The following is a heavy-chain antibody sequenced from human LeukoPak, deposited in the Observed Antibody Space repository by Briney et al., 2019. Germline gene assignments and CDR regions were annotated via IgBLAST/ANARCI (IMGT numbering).Heavy chain of an antibody. D-gene: IGHD5-12*01. CDR1: GYTFTSYD. J-gene: IGHJ5*02. CDR3: ARGVGSGYDYWFDP. V-gene: IGHV1-8*01. Sequence: ASVKVSCTASGYTFTSYDINWVRQAPGQGLEWMGWMNPNSGNTGYAQKFQGRVTMTRNTPISTAYMELSSLRSEDTAVYYCARGVGSGYDYWFDPWGQGTLVTVSS. CDR2: MNPNSGNT.